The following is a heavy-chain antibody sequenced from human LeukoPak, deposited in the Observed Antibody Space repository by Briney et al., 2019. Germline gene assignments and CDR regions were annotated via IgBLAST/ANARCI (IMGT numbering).Heavy chain of an antibody. J-gene: IGHJ4*02. V-gene: IGHV3-48*01. D-gene: IGHD6-19*01. Sequence: GGSLRLSCAASGFTFSSYGMHWVRQAPGKGLEWVSYISSRSSSIYYADSVTGRFTISRDNAKNSLYLQMNSLRAEDTAVYYCARGDASGWYEDYWGQGTLVTVSS. CDR2: ISSRSSSI. CDR1: GFTFSSYG. CDR3: ARGDASGWYEDY.